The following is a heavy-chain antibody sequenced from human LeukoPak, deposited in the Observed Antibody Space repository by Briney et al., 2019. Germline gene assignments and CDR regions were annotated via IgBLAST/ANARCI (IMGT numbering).Heavy chain of an antibody. CDR2: ISAYNGNT. D-gene: IGHD3-3*01. CDR3: AREGLKYYDFWSGYTLVGYFDY. Sequence: GESLKISCKGSGYSFTSYWIGWVRQAPGQGLEWMGWISAYNGNTNYAQKLQGRVTMTTDTSTSTAYMELRSLRSDDTAVYYCAREGLKYYDFWSGYTLVGYFDYWGQGTLVTVSS. V-gene: IGHV1-18*04. J-gene: IGHJ4*02. CDR1: GYSFTSYW.